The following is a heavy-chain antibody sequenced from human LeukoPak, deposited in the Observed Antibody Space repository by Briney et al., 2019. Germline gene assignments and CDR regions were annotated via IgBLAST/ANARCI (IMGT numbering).Heavy chain of an antibody. CDR2: IYYSGST. CDR3: ARESSSGWYRTGGTLDY. Sequence: SETLSLTCTVSGGSISSSSYYWGWIRQPPGKGLEWIGSIYYSGSTYYNPSLKSRVTISVDTSKNQFSLKLSSVTAADTAVYYCARESSSGWYRTGGTLDYWGQGTLVTVSS. J-gene: IGHJ4*02. D-gene: IGHD6-19*01. CDR1: GGSISSSSYY. V-gene: IGHV4-39*02.